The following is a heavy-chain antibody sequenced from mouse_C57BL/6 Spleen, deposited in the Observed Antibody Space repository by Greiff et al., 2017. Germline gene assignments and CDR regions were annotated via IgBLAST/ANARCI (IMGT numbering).Heavy chain of an antibody. CDR3: TRVGDYDIDY. CDR2: IYPGDGDT. J-gene: IGHJ4*01. CDR1: GYAFSSYW. D-gene: IGHD2-4*01. Sequence: VQLQQSGAELVKPGASVKISCKASGYAFSSYWMNWVKQRPGKGLEWIGQIYPGDGDTNYNGKFKGKATLTADKSSSTAYLQLSSLTSEDSAVYCCTRVGDYDIDYWGQGTSVTVSS. V-gene: IGHV1-80*01.